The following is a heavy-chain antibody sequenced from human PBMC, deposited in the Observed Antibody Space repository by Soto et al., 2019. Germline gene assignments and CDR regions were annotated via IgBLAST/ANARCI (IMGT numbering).Heavy chain of an antibody. V-gene: IGHV3-48*01. CDR1: GFTFSRYS. CDR2: ISSSSSTI. CDR3: ARGVQPYGSDY. Sequence: TGGSLRLSCAASGFTFSRYSMNWVRQAPGKGLEWVSYISSSSSTIYYADSVKGRFTISRDNAKNSLYLQMNSLRAEDTAVYYCARGVQPYGSDYWGQGTLVTVSS. J-gene: IGHJ4*02. D-gene: IGHD3-10*01.